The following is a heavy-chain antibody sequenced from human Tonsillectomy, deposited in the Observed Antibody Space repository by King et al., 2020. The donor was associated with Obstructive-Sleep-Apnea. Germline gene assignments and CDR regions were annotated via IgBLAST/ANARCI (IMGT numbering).Heavy chain of an antibody. CDR2: INAGNGNT. D-gene: IGHD6-6*01. CDR3: GRDDIASRPSWFDP. CDR1: GYTFTSYT. V-gene: IGHV1-3*01. Sequence: VQLVQSGAEVKKPGASVKVSCKASGYTFTSYTMHWVRQAPGQRLEWMGWINAGNGNTKYSQKFQGRVTITRDTSASTAYMELGSLRSEDTAVYYCGRDDIASRPSWFDPWGQGTLVTVSS. J-gene: IGHJ5*02.